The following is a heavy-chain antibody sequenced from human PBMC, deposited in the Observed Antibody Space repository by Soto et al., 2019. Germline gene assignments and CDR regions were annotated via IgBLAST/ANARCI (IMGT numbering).Heavy chain of an antibody. CDR3: VRDASSGYRGWWDP. CDR2: ISPYNWDT. D-gene: IGHD6-25*01. CDR1: GYTFTSYG. Sequence: QVQMVQSGNEVKKPGASVMVSCKTSGYTFTSYGVSWVRQAPGQGLEWIGLISPYNWDTLYARKFQGRVTVTADTATDTVYMELRSLTSDDTAVYYCVRDASSGYRGWWDPWGQGTLVTVSS. J-gene: IGHJ5*02. V-gene: IGHV1-18*01.